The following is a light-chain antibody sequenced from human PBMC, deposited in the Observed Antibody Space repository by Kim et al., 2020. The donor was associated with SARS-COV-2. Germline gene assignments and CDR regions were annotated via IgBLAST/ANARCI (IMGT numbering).Light chain of an antibody. CDR1: SSDIGAYNY. Sequence: GQSFTISCTGTSSDIGAYNYVSWYQQHPGKVPKVMIYDVTKRPSGVPDRFSGSKSGNTASLTISGLQTEDEADYYCSSYAGSYTMIFGGGTQLTVL. J-gene: IGLJ2*01. CDR2: DVT. V-gene: IGLV2-11*03. CDR3: SSYAGSYTMI.